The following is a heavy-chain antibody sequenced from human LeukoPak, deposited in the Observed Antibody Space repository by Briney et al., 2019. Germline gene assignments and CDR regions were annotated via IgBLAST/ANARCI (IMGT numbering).Heavy chain of an antibody. D-gene: IGHD2/OR15-2a*01. CDR2: IYYSGST. V-gene: IGHV4-39*01. CDR3: AGHHPRNTVDF. Sequence: SETLSLTCTVSGGSISSSSYYWGWIRQPPGKGLEWIGSIYYSGSTYYNPSLKSRVTISVDTSKDQFSLKLSSVTAADTAVYYCAGHHPRNTVDFWGQGTLVTVSS. J-gene: IGHJ4*02. CDR1: GGSISSSSYY.